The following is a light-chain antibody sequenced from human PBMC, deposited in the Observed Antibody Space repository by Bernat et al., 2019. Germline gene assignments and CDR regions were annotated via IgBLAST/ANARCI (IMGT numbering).Light chain of an antibody. V-gene: IGKV1-8*01. Sequence: IQMTQSPSSVSASVGDRVTITCRASQGISSWLAWYQQKPGKAPKLLIYAASTLQSGVPSRFSGSGYGTDFTLTISCLQSEDFATYYCQQYYSYPWTFGQGTKVEIK. CDR2: AAS. CDR3: QQYYSYPWT. CDR1: QGISSW. J-gene: IGKJ1*01.